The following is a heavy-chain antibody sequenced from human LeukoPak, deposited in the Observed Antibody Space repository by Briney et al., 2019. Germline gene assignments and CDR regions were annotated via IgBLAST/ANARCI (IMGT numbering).Heavy chain of an antibody. CDR2: INPDSGGT. CDR3: ARVFHRVYFDL. V-gene: IGHV1-2*02. CDR1: GYTFTGYY. J-gene: IGHJ2*01. Sequence: GASVKVSCKASGYTFTGYYIHWVRQAPGQGLEWMGWINPDSGGTNYAQKFQGRVTMTRDTSISTAYMELSRLRSDDTAVYYCARVFHRVYFDLWGRGTLFTVSS.